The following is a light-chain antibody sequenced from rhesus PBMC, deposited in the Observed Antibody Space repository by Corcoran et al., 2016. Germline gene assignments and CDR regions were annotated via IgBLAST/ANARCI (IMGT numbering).Light chain of an antibody. CDR3: QQYYSTPYS. CDR1: QSLLYSSNNKNY. J-gene: IGKJ2*01. Sequence: DIVMTQSPDSLAVSLGESVTINCKSSQSLLYSSNNKNYLAWYQQKPGQAPQLLICWASTRESGVPNRFRGSGSGTDFTLTISGLLAEDVAVYYCQQYYSTPYSFGQGTKVEIK. V-gene: IGKV4-1*01. CDR2: WAS.